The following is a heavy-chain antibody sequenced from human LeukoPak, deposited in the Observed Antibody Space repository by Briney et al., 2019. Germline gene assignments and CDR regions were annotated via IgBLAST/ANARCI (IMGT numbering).Heavy chain of an antibody. V-gene: IGHV4-39*07. J-gene: IGHJ4*02. CDR2: IYYSGST. CDR3: ASAYYDFWSGYPYYFDY. Sequence: SETLSLTCTVSGGSISSSSHYWGWIRQPPGKGLEWIGNIYYSGSTYYNPSLKSRVTISVDTSKNQFSLKLSSVTAADTAVYYCASAYYDFWSGYPYYFDYWGQGTLVTVSS. D-gene: IGHD3-3*01. CDR1: GGSISSSSHY.